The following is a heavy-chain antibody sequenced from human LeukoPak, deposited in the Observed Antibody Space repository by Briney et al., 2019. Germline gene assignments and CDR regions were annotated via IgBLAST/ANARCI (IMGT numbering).Heavy chain of an antibody. Sequence: GASVKVSCKASGYTFTSYGISWVRQAPGQGLKWMGWISAYNGNTNYAQKFQGRVTMTRDTSISTAYMELSRLRSDDTAVYYCARDLVADYGDYGVYPENDYWGQGTLVTVSS. CDR3: ARDLVADYGDYGVYPENDY. V-gene: IGHV1-18*01. D-gene: IGHD4-17*01. CDR1: GYTFTSYG. CDR2: ISAYNGNT. J-gene: IGHJ4*02.